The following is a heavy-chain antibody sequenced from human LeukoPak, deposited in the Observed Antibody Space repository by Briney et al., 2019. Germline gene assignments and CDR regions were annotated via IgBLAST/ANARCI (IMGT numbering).Heavy chain of an antibody. CDR1: GGSFSGYY. J-gene: IGHJ6*02. CDR2: INHSGST. D-gene: IGHD3-10*01. CDR3: ARDNQLRFGELQSYYYYGMDV. Sequence: PSETLSLTCAVYGGSFSGYYWSWIRQPPGKGLEWIGEINHSGSTNYNPSLKSRVTISVDTSKNQFSLKLSSVTAADTAVYYCARDNQLRFGELQSYYYYGMDVWGQGTTVTVSS. V-gene: IGHV4-34*01.